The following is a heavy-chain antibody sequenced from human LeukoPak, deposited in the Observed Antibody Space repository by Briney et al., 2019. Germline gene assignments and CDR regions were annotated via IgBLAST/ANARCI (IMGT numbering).Heavy chain of an antibody. CDR2: FDPEDGET. CDR3: ATGVTMVRGVINGY. V-gene: IGHV1-24*01. D-gene: IGHD3-10*01. Sequence: ASVKVSCKVSGYTLTELSMHWVRQAPGKGLEWMGGFDPEDGETIYAQKFQGRVTMTEDTSTDTAYMELSSLRSEDTAVYYCATGVTMVRGVINGYWGQGTLVTVSS. CDR1: GYTLTELS. J-gene: IGHJ4*02.